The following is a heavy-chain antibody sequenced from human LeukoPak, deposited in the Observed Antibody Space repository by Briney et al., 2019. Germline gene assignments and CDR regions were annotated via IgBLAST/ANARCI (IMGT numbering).Heavy chain of an antibody. CDR3: ARRNYYGSGSYYP. CDR2: LHYTGTT. CDR1: GGSINTNNYY. V-gene: IGHV4-39*01. J-gene: IGHJ5*02. Sequence: PSETLSLTCTVSGGSINTNNYYWGWIRQPPGKGLEWIGSLHYTGTTDYNPSLKSRLTISVDTSKNQFSLKLSSVTAADTAVYYCARRNYYGSGSYYPWGQGTLVTVSS. D-gene: IGHD3-10*01.